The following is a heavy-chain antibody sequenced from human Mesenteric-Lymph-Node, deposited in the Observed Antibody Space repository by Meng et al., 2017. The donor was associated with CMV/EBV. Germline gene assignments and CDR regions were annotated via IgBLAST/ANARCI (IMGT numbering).Heavy chain of an antibody. J-gene: IGHJ4*02. D-gene: IGHD2-15*01. CDR2: ISGSSEYI. CDR1: GFTFSSYA. V-gene: IGHV3-21*01. CDR3: APGCSGGSCPIR. Sequence: GESLKISCAASGFTFSSYAMTWVRQAPGKGLEWVSSISGSSEYIYHADSLKGRFTISRDNAKNSLYLQMNSLRAEDTAVYYCAPGCSGGSCPIRWGQGTLVTVSS.